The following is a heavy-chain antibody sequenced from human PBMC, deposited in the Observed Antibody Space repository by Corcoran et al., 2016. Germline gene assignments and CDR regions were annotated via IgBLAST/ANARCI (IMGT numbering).Heavy chain of an antibody. CDR2: IKQDGSER. CDR3: ANLLEGY. Sequence: EVQLVESGGGLVQPGGSLRLSCAASGFTFSSYWMNWVRQAPGKGLEWGANIKQDGSERHHVPSGKGRFTVSRDNAKNYLYLQMNSLRAEDSAVYYCANLLEGYWGQGTLVTVSS. CDR1: GFTFSSYW. V-gene: IGHV3-7*01. D-gene: IGHD1-1*01. J-gene: IGHJ4*02.